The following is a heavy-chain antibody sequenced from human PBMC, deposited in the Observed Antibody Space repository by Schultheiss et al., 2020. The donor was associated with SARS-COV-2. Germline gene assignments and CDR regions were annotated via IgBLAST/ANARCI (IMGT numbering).Heavy chain of an antibody. CDR3: ARFSPYQLASRDV. CDR1: GGSISSGGYS. Sequence: SETLSLTCTVSGGSISSGGYSWSWIRQPPGKGLEWIGEINHSGSTNYNPSLKSRVTISVDTSKNQFSLKLSSVTAADTAVYYCARFSPYQLASRDVWGKGTTVTVSS. V-gene: IGHV4-30-2*01. CDR2: INHSGST. D-gene: IGHD2-2*01. J-gene: IGHJ6*04.